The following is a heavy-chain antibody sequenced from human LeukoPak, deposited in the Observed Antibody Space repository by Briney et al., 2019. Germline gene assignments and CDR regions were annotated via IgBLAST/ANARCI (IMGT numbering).Heavy chain of an antibody. V-gene: IGHV5-51*01. Sequence: SGESLKISCKGSGFTVTDHWIAWVRQMPGKGLEWVGIIHPAVSDTPKSPSFQGQVVISVDRSISTAYLQWNSLKASETAMYYCAASPPHCGADCPFDYWGQGTLVTVSS. CDR1: GFTVTDHW. J-gene: IGHJ4*02. D-gene: IGHD2-21*02. CDR2: IHPAVSDT. CDR3: AASPPHCGADCPFDY.